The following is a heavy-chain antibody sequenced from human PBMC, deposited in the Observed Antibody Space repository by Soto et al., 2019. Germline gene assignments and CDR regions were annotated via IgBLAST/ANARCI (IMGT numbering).Heavy chain of an antibody. J-gene: IGHJ5*02. Sequence: QVQLVQSGAEVKKPGSSVKVSCKASGGTFSSYAISWVRQAPGQGLEWMGGIIPIFGTANYAQKFQGRVTITADESTSTAYMELSSLRSEDTAVYYCARDRAVVTGIPSYWFDPWGQGTLVTVSS. D-gene: IGHD1-20*01. V-gene: IGHV1-69*01. CDR3: ARDRAVVTGIPSYWFDP. CDR2: IIPIFGTA. CDR1: GGTFSSYA.